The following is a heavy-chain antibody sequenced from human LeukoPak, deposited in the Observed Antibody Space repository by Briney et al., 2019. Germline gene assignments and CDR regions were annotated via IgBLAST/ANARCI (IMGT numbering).Heavy chain of an antibody. CDR3: ATAQIDTTGTNY. D-gene: IGHD1-7*01. J-gene: IGHJ4*02. CDR1: GFTFSSYA. Sequence: GGSLRLSCAASGFTFSSYAMHWVRQAPGKGLVWVSHITPDGSNTDYADSVKGRFTISRDNAKNTLYLQMNSLRAEDTAMYYCATAQIDTTGTNYWGQGTLVTVSS. V-gene: IGHV3-74*01. CDR2: ITPDGSNT.